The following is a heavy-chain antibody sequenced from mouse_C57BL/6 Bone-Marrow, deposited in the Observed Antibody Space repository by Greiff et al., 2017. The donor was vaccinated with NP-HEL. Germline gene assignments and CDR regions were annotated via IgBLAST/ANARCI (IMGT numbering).Heavy chain of an antibody. CDR1: GYSFTGYY. D-gene: IGHD1-1*01. J-gene: IGHJ2*01. Sequence: EVKLEESGPELVKPGASVKISCKASGYSFTGYYMHWVKQSHGNILDWIGYIYPYNGVSSYNQKFKGKATLTVDKSSSTAYMELRSLTSEDSAVYYCARFTTVVEGDYFDYWGQGTTLTVSS. CDR3: ARFTTVVEGDYFDY. CDR2: IYPYNGVS. V-gene: IGHV1-31*01.